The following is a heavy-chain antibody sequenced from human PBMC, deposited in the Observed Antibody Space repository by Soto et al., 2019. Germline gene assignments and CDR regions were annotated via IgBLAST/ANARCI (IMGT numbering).Heavy chain of an antibody. J-gene: IGHJ5*02. CDR2: ITGSGRSI. CDR1: GFSFDKYA. V-gene: IGHV3-23*01. CDR3: VRDSARIVVVPRVDGDNWLDP. D-gene: IGHD2-2*01. Sequence: DVQLLESGGGLVQPGGSLKLSCVASGFSFDKYAMIWVRQAPGKGQEWVSGITGSGRSIQYTASVKGRFTISRDNSKNSLYLQMNSLRAEDTAVYYCVRDSARIVVVPRVDGDNWLDPWGQGTLVTVSS.